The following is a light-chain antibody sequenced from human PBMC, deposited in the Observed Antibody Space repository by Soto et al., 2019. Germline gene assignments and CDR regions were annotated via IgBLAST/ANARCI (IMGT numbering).Light chain of an antibody. CDR1: QTISSW. Sequence: DIQMTQSPSTLSGSVGDRVTITCRASQTISSWLAWYQQKPGKAPKLLIYKASTLKSGVPSRFSGSGSGTEFTLTISSLQPDDFATYYFQHYNSYSEAFGQWPKV. CDR3: QHYNSYSEA. CDR2: KAS. V-gene: IGKV1-5*03. J-gene: IGKJ1*01.